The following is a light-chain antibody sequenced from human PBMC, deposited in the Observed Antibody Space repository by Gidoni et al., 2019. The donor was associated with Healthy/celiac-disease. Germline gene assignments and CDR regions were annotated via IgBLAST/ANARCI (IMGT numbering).Light chain of an antibody. CDR1: QGISHY. V-gene: IGKV1-27*01. CDR2: AAY. J-gene: IGKJ4*01. CDR3: QKYNSAPFT. Sequence: DIQMTQSPSSLSASVGDRVTITCRASQGISHYLAWYQQRPGKVPKLLIYAAYTLQSGVPSRFSGSRSETDFTLTISSLQPEDVATYYCQKYNSAPFTFXGXTKVEIK.